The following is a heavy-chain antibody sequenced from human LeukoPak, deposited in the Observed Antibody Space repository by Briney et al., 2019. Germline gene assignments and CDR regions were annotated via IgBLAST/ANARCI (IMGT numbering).Heavy chain of an antibody. CDR3: ARWEDYGDYGGDGAFDI. V-gene: IGHV1-69*01. CDR1: GGTFISYA. CDR2: IIPIFGTA. Sequence: ASVKVSCKASGGTFISYAISWVRQAPGQGLEWMGGIIPIFGTANYAQKFQGRVTITADESTSTAYMELGSLRSEDTAVYYCARWEDYGDYGGDGAFDIWGQGTMVTVSS. J-gene: IGHJ3*02. D-gene: IGHD4-17*01.